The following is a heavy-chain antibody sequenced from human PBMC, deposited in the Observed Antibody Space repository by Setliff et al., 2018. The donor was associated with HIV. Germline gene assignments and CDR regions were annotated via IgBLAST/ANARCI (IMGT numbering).Heavy chain of an antibody. J-gene: IGHJ4*02. CDR1: GGSISSYY. D-gene: IGHD6-6*01. V-gene: IGHV4-59*12. Sequence: PSETLSLTCTVSGGSISSYYWTWIRQPPGKGLEWIGYIYYSGSTIYNPSLKSRVTISVDTSKNQFSLKLSSVTAADTAVYYCARRPYYFDSWGQGTLVTVSS. CDR3: ARRPYYFDS. CDR2: IYYSGST.